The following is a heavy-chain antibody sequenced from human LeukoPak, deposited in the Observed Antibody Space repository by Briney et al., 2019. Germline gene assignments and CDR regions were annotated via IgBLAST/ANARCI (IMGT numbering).Heavy chain of an antibody. V-gene: IGHV4-61*09. J-gene: IGHJ4*02. CDR3: AGSYYDLWSGYFPADY. CDR2: IYSGGST. CDR1: GGSISSGSYY. D-gene: IGHD3-3*01. Sequence: SETLSLTCTVSGGSISSGSYYWSWVRQPAGKGLEWIGHIYSGGSTNYNSSLKSRISISIDTSKNQFSLKLSSVTAADTAVYYCAGSYYDLWSGYFPADYWGQGTLVTVSS.